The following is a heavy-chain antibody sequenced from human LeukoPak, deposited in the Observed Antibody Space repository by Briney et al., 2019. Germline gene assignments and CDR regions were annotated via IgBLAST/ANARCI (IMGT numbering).Heavy chain of an antibody. V-gene: IGHV4-4*02. Sequence: PSETLSLTSAVSGGSISSSSWWSWVRQPPGKGLEWIGEIYHSGSTNYNPSLKSRVTISVDKSKNQFSLKLSSVTAADTAVYYCARGFYDSSGYQYYFDYWGQGTLVTVSS. J-gene: IGHJ4*02. CDR3: ARGFYDSSGYQYYFDY. CDR2: IYHSGST. CDR1: GGSISSSSW. D-gene: IGHD3-22*01.